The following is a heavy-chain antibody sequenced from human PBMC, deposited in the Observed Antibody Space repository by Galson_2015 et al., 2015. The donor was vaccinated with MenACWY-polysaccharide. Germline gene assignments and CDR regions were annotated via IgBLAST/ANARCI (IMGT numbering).Heavy chain of an antibody. CDR2: ISSSCSTV. J-gene: IGHJ3*02. V-gene: IGHV3-11*04. CDR3: ARDGGGGGYCSSTSCRGAFDI. D-gene: IGHD2-2*01. Sequence: SLRLSCAASGFTFSGYYMTWIRQAPGKGLDWVSYISSSCSTVDYADSVKGRFTISRDNAKNSLYLQMSSLRAGDRAVYYCARDGGGGGYCSSTSCRGAFDIWGQGTVVTVSS. CDR1: GFTFSGYY.